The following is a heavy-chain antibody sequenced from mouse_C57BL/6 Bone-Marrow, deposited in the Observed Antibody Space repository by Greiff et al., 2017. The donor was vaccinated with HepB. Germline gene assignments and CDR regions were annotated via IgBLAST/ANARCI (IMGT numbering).Heavy chain of an antibody. D-gene: IGHD2-12*01. V-gene: IGHV1-59*01. CDR2: IDPSDSYT. J-gene: IGHJ2*01. Sequence: QVQLQQSGAELVRPGTSVKLSCKASGYTFTSYWMHWVKQRPGQGLEWIGVIDPSDSYTNYNQKFKGKATLTVDTSSSTAYMQLSSLTSEDSAVYYCARGSYYSLFDYWGQGTTLTVSS. CDR3: ARGSYYSLFDY. CDR1: GYTFTSYW.